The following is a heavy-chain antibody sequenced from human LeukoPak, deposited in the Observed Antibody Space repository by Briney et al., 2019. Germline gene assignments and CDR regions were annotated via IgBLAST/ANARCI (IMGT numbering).Heavy chain of an antibody. D-gene: IGHD3-3*01. CDR2: MNPNSGNT. CDR1: GYTFTSYD. Sequence: GASVKVSCKASGYTFTSYDINWVRQATGQGLEWMGWMNPNSGNTGYAQKFQGRVTITRNTSISTAYMELSSLRSEDTAVYYCARGPSSYTYYDFWSGYYPDLYYWGQGTLVTVSS. V-gene: IGHV1-8*01. CDR3: ARGPSSYTYYDFWSGYYPDLYY. J-gene: IGHJ4*02.